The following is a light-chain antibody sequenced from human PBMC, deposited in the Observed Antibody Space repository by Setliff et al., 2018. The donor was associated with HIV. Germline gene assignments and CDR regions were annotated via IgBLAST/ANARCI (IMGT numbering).Light chain of an antibody. CDR1: SSDVGTYNS. CDR3: SSYTSSSTDV. CDR2: DVS. V-gene: IGLV2-14*01. J-gene: IGLJ1*01. Sequence: QSALTQPASVSGSPGQSITISCTGTSSDVGTYNSVYWYQQHSGKAPKLMIYDVSTRPSGVSNRFSGSKSGNTASLTISGLQTEDEADYYCSSYTSSSTDVFGTGTKVTVL.